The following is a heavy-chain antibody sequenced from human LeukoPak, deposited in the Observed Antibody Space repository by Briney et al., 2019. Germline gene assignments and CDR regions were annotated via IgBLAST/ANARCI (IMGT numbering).Heavy chain of an antibody. J-gene: IGHJ6*03. CDR3: ARHVSWDGYYMDV. V-gene: IGHV5-51*01. CDR1: GYSFTSYW. CDR2: IYPGDSDT. D-gene: IGHD1-26*01. Sequence: GESLKISCKGSGYSFTSYWIGRVRQMPGKGLEWMGIIYPGDSDTRYSPSFQGQVTISADKSISTAYLQWSSLKASDTAMYYCARHVSWDGYYMDVWGKGTTVTVSS.